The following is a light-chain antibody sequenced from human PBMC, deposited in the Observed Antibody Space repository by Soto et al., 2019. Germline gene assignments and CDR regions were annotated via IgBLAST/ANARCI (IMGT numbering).Light chain of an antibody. CDR2: GAS. CDR3: QPYGSSPLT. CDR1: QSVSSSY. J-gene: IGKJ4*01. V-gene: IGKV3-20*01. Sequence: EIVLTQSPGTLSLSPGERATLSCRASQSVSSSYLAWYQQKPGQAPRLLISGASSRATGIPDRFSGSGSGTDFTLTITRLEPEAFAVYYCQPYGSSPLTFGGGTKVEIK.